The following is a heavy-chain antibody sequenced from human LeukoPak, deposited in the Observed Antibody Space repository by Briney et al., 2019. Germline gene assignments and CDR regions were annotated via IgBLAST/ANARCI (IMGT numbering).Heavy chain of an antibody. Sequence: ASVTVSCKPSGGTFTTYVFSWVRQARGQGREWMGVIMSMIGEPQNAPRFQDRLTISADESTGTVYMELSSLKSEDTAIYYCAIVPQDIVVDPVAPSLDYWGQGSLVTVSS. CDR3: AIVPQDIVVDPVAPSLDY. D-gene: IGHD2-2*01. J-gene: IGHJ4*02. CDR2: IMSMIGEP. V-gene: IGHV1-69*13. CDR1: GGTFTTYV.